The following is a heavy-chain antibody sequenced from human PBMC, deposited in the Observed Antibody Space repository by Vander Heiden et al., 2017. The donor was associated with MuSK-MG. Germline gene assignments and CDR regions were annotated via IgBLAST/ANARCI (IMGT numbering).Heavy chain of an antibody. CDR2: YTGRN. J-gene: IGHJ4*02. D-gene: IGHD1-1*01. Sequence: QVQLQESGPGVVKPSETLSLTCTVSGDFISVYHWSWIRQPPGKGLEWIGYTGRNNYNPSRQSRVTISADGSKNQLSLRLNSMTDADTAVYFCARQGPAHNCKDLDSWGQGILVPVSS. V-gene: IGHV4-59*01. CDR3: ARQGPAHNCKDLDS. CDR1: GDFISVYH.